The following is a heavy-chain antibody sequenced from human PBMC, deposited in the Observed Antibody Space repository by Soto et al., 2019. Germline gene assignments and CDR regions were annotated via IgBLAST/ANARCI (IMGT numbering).Heavy chain of an antibody. CDR2: IYYSGST. CDR1: GGSISSYY. J-gene: IGHJ2*01. Sequence: PSETLSLTCTVSGGSISSYYWSWIRQPPGKGLEWIGYIYYSGSTNYNPSLKSRVTISVDTSKNQFSLKLSSVTAADTAVYYCARDGAGYDFWSAYYVGYFDLWGRGTLVTVSS. D-gene: IGHD3-3*01. V-gene: IGHV4-59*01. CDR3: ARDGAGYDFWSAYYVGYFDL.